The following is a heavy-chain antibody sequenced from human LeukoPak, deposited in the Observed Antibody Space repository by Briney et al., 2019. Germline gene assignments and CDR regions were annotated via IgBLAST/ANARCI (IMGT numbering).Heavy chain of an antibody. CDR1: GYTLTELS. J-gene: IGHJ4*02. CDR2: FDPEDGET. Sequence: ASVKVSCKVSGYTLTELSMHLVRQAPGKGLEWMGGFDPEDGETIHAQKFQGRVTMTEDTSTDTAYMELSSLRSEDTAVYYCATVLVSFQSDYFDYWGQGTLVTVSS. CDR3: ATVLVSFQSDYFDY. V-gene: IGHV1-24*01.